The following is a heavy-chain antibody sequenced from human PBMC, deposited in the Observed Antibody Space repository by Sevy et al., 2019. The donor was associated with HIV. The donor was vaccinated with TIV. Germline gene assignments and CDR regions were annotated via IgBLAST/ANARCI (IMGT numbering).Heavy chain of an antibody. CDR2: IKSKTDAATR. CDR3: AAGTGTSDFDH. V-gene: IGHV3-15*01. CDR1: RFTFSEAW. J-gene: IGHJ4*02. Sequence: GGSLRLSCAASRFTFSEAWMSWVRQAPGKGLEWVGRIKSKTDAATRDFAAPVRGRFSISRDDSANTVYLVMNNLKPEDTGVYYCAAGTGTSDFDHWGQGTLVTVSS. D-gene: IGHD1-7*01.